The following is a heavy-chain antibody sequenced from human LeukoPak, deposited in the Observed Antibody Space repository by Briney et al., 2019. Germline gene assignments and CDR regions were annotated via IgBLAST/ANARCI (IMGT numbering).Heavy chain of an antibody. CDR1: GYTLTSYG. D-gene: IGHD3-10*01. V-gene: IGHV1-18*01. CDR3: ARGRGQDYYYYMDV. CDR2: ISAYNGNT. J-gene: IGHJ6*03. Sequence: ASVKVSCKASGYTLTSYGISWVRQAPGQGLEWMGWISAYNGNTNYAQKLQGRVTMTTDTSTSTAYMELRSLRSDDTAVYYCARGRGQDYYYYMDVWGKGTTVTVSS.